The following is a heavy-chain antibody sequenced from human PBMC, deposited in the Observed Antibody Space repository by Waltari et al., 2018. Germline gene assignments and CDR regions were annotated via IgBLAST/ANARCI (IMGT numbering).Heavy chain of an antibody. J-gene: IGHJ6*02. CDR3: ASRLWSGGLWYYIGLDV. CDR2: TYTDGST. D-gene: IGHD3-3*01. CDR1: GFTVSTNY. V-gene: IGHV3-53*02. Sequence: EVLLVETGGGLIQPGGSLRLSCAVSGFTVSTNYMTWVRQAPGKGMECVSITYTDGSTSYTDSVKGRFTTSRDNSKNTVYLQMTSLRVEDTAVYFCASRLWSGGLWYYIGLDVWGQGTTATVSS.